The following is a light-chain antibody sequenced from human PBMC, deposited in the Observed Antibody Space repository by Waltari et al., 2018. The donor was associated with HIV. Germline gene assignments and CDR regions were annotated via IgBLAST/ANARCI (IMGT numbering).Light chain of an antibody. CDR1: TGPVTSGHH. CDR3: LLSYAGARPVV. V-gene: IGLV7-46*01. Sequence: QAVVTQELSLTVSPGGTVTLTSGSSTGPVTSGHHPYRFQQKSGQAPRTLIYDTNNKHSSTPARFSGSLLGGKAALTLSGAQPEDEADYFCLLSYAGARPVVFGGGTKLTVL. CDR2: DTN. J-gene: IGLJ2*01.